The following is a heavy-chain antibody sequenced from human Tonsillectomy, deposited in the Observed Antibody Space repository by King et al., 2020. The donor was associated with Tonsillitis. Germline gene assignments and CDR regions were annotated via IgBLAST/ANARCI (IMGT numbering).Heavy chain of an antibody. D-gene: IGHD3-9*01. J-gene: IGHJ4*02. Sequence: VQLVESGGVLVQPGGSLRLSCVASGFTFSNNAMSWVRQAPGKGLEWVSAISGSDDGTYYADSVKGRFTISRDNSKNTLYLQMNSLRAEDTAIYYCVNLILTGNQGRGYFDYWGQGTLVTVSS. CDR1: GFTFSNNA. V-gene: IGHV3-23*04. CDR3: VNLILTGNQGRGYFDY. CDR2: ISGSDDGT.